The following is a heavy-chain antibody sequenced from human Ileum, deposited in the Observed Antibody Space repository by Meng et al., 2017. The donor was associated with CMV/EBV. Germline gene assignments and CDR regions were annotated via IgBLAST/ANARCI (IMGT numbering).Heavy chain of an antibody. J-gene: IGHJ4*02. V-gene: IGHV1-2*02. CDR2: INPNSDDT. CDR1: GYTFTDCY. D-gene: IGHD6-19*01. CDR3: ARGGSGWPKGPDY. Sequence: KASGYTFTDCYMPWVRQAPGQGLQWMGWINPNSDDTNYAQTFQGRVTMTGDSSISTAYMELSSLRSDDTAVYYCARGGSGWPKGPDYWGQGALVTVSS.